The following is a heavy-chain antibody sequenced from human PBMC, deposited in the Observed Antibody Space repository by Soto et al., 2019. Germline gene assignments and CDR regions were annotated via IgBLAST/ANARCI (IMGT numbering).Heavy chain of an antibody. CDR2: ISAYNGNT. V-gene: IGHV1-18*01. CDR1: GYTFTSYG. CDR3: ARERGRSDLGDGYPEATDYYYGMDV. Sequence: ASVKVSCKASGYTFTSYGISWVRQAPGQGLEWMGWISAYNGNTNYAQKLQGRVTMTTDTSTSTAYMELRSLRSDDTAVYYCARERGRSDLGDGYPEATDYYYGMDVWGQGTKVSVSS. D-gene: IGHD5-12*01. J-gene: IGHJ6*02.